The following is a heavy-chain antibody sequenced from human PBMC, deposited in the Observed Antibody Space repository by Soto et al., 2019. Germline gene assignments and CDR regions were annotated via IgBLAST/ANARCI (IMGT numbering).Heavy chain of an antibody. J-gene: IGHJ3*01. CDR1: GFTVSSNY. CDR2: LYSGAGT. V-gene: IGHV3-66*01. D-gene: IGHD2-21*01. CDR3: ARECGGDCSNAFAL. Sequence: VQLVESGGGLVQPGGSLRLSCAASGFTVSSNYMNWVRQAPGKGLEWLSVLYSGAGTYYADSVKDRFTISRDNSKNTMYLQLNSLRAEDTAIYYCARECGGDCSNAFALWGQGTMVTVSP.